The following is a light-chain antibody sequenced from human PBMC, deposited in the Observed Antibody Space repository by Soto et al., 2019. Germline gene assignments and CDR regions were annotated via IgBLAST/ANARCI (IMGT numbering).Light chain of an antibody. Sequence: EIVLTQSPGTLSLSPGERATLSCRASQSVSSSYLAWYQQKPGQAPRLLIYGAYSRATGIPDTFSGSGSGTDFTLTSSGREPEDFAVYYGQEYGSSYTFGQGTKLEIK. CDR3: QEYGSSYT. CDR1: QSVSSSY. CDR2: GAY. V-gene: IGKV3-20*01. J-gene: IGKJ2*01.